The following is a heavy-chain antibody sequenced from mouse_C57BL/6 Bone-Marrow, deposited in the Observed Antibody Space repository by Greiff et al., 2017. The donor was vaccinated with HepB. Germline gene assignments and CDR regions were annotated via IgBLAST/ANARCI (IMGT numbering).Heavy chain of an antibody. D-gene: IGHD2-1*01. Sequence: QVQLQQSGAELARPGASVKLSCKASGYTFTSYGISWVKQRTGQGLEWIGEIYPRSGNTYYNEKFKGKATLTADKSSSTAYMELRSLTSEDSAVYFCAIYGNYVRFAYWGQGTLVTVSA. J-gene: IGHJ3*01. CDR1: GYTFTSYG. CDR3: AIYGNYVRFAY. V-gene: IGHV1-81*01. CDR2: IYPRSGNT.